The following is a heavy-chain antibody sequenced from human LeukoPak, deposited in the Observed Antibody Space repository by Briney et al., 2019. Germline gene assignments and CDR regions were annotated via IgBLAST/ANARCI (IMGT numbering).Heavy chain of an antibody. Sequence: SETLSLTCTVSGGSISSSSYYWGWIRQPPGKGLEWIGSIYYSGSTYYNPSLKSRVTISVDTSKNQLSLKLSSVTAADAAVYYCARLSYSSGWPEFDYWGQGTLVTVSS. CDR2: IYYSGST. CDR1: GGSISSSSYY. V-gene: IGHV4-39*01. J-gene: IGHJ4*02. D-gene: IGHD6-19*01. CDR3: ARLSYSSGWPEFDY.